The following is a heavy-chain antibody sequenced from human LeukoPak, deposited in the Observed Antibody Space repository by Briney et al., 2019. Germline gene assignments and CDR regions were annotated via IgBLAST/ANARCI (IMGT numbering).Heavy chain of an antibody. CDR3: ARGHNWNYPNWFDP. Sequence: ASVKVSCKAPGYTFTSYGISWVRQAPGQGLEWMGWISAYNGNTNYAQKLQGRVTMTTDTSTSTAYMELRSLRSDDTAVYYCARGHNWNYPNWFDPWGQGTLVTVSS. J-gene: IGHJ5*02. D-gene: IGHD1-7*01. CDR1: GYTFTSYG. CDR2: ISAYNGNT. V-gene: IGHV1-18*01.